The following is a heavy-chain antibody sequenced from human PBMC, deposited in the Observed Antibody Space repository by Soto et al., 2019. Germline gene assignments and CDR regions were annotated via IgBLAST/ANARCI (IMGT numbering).Heavy chain of an antibody. D-gene: IGHD3-3*01. Sequence: QVQLVQSGAEVKEPGASVKVSCKAFDYTFLSYGITWVRQAPGQGLEWVGWVSAYNRDTNYAQKFHDRLTMSTDTSTSTAYMELRSLRSDDTAVYYCARSSYDGSRFDYWGQGTLVTVSS. CDR3: ARSSYDGSRFDY. CDR2: VSAYNRDT. V-gene: IGHV1-18*01. J-gene: IGHJ4*02. CDR1: DYTFLSYG.